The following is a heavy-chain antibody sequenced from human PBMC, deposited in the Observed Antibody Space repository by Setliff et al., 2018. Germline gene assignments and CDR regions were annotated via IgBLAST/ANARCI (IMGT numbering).Heavy chain of an antibody. V-gene: IGHV3-74*01. D-gene: IGHD2-21*01. CDR3: VRDSPYCVNGVCRGY. Sequence: GGSLRLSCAASGLTFTSKWMHWVRQAPGKGLVWVSRINGDGSITSYADSVRGRFTISRDSSKNTLYLQMNNLRAEDTAVYYCVRDSPYCVNGVCRGYWGQGTLVTVSS. CDR1: GLTFTSKW. CDR2: INGDGSIT. J-gene: IGHJ4*02.